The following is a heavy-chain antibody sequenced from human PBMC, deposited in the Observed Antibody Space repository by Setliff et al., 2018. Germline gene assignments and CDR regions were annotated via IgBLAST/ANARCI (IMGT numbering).Heavy chain of an antibody. CDR2: VYYSGYT. J-gene: IGHJ6*03. D-gene: IGHD3-10*01. CDR3: ARDKWVLVRTHNYYYVDI. Sequence: PSETLSLTCNVSGGSVSSTSHYWGWIRQPPGKGMEWIGSVYYSGYTYYNPSLQSRVTISVDMSKNQFSMKLTSVTAADTAVYYCARDKWVLVRTHNYYYVDIWGKGTTVTVSS. V-gene: IGHV4-39*07. CDR1: GGSVSSTSHY.